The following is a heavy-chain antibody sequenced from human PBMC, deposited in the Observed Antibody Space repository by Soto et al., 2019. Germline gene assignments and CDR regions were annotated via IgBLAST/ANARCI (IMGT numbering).Heavy chain of an antibody. D-gene: IGHD4-17*01. CDR1: GFTFTGCY. Sequence: ASVKVSCKASGFTFTGCYMHWVRQAPGQGLEWMGWINPNSGGTNYAQKFQGWVTMTRDTSISTAYMELSRLRSDDTAVYYCARDGDYGGDAFDIWGQGTMVTVSS. V-gene: IGHV1-2*04. CDR2: INPNSGGT. CDR3: ARDGDYGGDAFDI. J-gene: IGHJ3*02.